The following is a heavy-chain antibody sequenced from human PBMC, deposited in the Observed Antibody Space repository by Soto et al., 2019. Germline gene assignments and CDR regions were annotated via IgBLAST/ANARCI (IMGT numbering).Heavy chain of an antibody. CDR2: TYHRSKWYY. D-gene: IGHD1-26*01. CDR1: GDSVSSNSAG. CDR3: ARGEQYSGRIFDY. J-gene: IGHJ4*01. V-gene: IGHV6-1*01. Sequence: PSQTLSLTCVITGDSVSSNSAGWSWVRQSPSRGLEWLGRTYHRSKWYYEYAVSVRGRITINPDTSKNQYSLQLNSVTPEDTAVYLCARGEQYSGRIFDYWGQGTLVTVS.